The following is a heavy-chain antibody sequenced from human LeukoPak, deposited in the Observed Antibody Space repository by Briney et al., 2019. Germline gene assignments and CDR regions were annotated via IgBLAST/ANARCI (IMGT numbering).Heavy chain of an antibody. CDR3: ARHELGGSPDDAFDV. J-gene: IGHJ3*01. Sequence: ASVKVSCKASGYRFTSYAIRWVRQAPGQGLQWMGWISAYNGNTLYAQKFQGRVTMTTGTSTSTTYMELRRLTSDDTAMYYCARHELGGSPDDAFDVWGQGTLVTVSS. D-gene: IGHD1-26*01. CDR1: GYRFTSYA. CDR2: ISAYNGNT. V-gene: IGHV1-18*01.